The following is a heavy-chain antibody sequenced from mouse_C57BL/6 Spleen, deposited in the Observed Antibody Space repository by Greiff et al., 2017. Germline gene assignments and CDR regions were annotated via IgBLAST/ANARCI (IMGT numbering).Heavy chain of an antibody. CDR2: INPSSGYT. V-gene: IGHV1-7*01. CDR1: GYTFTSYW. CDR3: ARQGLLIDYAMGY. D-gene: IGHD2-10*01. Sequence: QVQLKQSGAELAKPGASVKLSCTASGYTFTSYWMHWVKQRPGQGLEWIGYINPSSGYTKYNQKFKDKATLTADKSSSTAYMQLSSLTYEDAAVYFCARQGLLIDYAMGYWGQGTSVTASS. J-gene: IGHJ4*01.